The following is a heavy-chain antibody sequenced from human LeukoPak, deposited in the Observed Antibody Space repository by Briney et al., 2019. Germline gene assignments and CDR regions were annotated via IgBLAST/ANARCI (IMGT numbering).Heavy chain of an antibody. J-gene: IGHJ5*02. CDR3: AKVIWPDYYEDNWFDP. V-gene: IGHV3-9*01. D-gene: IGHD3-22*01. Sequence: PGRSLRLSCAASGFTFDDYAMHWVRQAPGKGLEWVSGISWNSGTIGYADSVKGRFTISRDNAKNSLYLQMNSLRVEDTALYYCAKVIWPDYYEDNWFDPWGQGALVTVSS. CDR1: GFTFDDYA. CDR2: ISWNSGTI.